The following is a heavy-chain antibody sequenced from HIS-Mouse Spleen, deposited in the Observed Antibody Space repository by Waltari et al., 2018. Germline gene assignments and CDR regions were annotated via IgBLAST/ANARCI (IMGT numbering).Heavy chain of an antibody. CDR3: AREIPYSSSWYDWYFDL. Sequence: QLQLQESGPGLVKPSETLSLTCPVSGGSLSSSSYYWGWIRPPPGKGLEWIGSIYYSGSTYYNPSLKSRVTISVDTSKNQFSLKLSSVTAADTAVYYCAREIPYSSSWYDWYFDLWGRGTLVTVSS. CDR2: IYYSGST. D-gene: IGHD6-13*01. J-gene: IGHJ2*01. CDR1: GGSLSSSSYY. V-gene: IGHV4-39*07.